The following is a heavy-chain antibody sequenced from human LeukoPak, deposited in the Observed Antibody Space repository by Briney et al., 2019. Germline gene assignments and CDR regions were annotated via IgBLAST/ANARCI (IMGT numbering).Heavy chain of an antibody. CDR1: GYTFTSYG. D-gene: IGHD1-26*01. J-gene: IGHJ4*02. V-gene: IGHV1-18*01. CDR3: ARVVIGSYSQPAGPTSN. Sequence: ASVKVSCKASGYTFTSYGISWVRQAPGQGLEWMGWISGYNNNTKYAQTLQGRVTMTTDTSTSTAYMELRSLRSDDTAVYYCARVVIGSYSQPAGPTSNWGQGTLVIVSS. CDR2: ISGYNNNT.